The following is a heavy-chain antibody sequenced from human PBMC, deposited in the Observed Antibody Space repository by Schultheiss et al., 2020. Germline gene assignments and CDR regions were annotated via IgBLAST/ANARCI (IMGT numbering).Heavy chain of an antibody. Sequence: GGSLRLSCAASGFTFSSYGMHWVRQAPGKGLEWVAVIWYDGSNKYYADSVKGRFTISRDNSKNTLYLQMNSLRAEDTAVYYCAKLGYCSSTSCLRGGYYYYGMDVWGQGTTVTVS. D-gene: IGHD2-2*01. CDR2: IWYDGSNK. V-gene: IGHV3-33*06. CDR3: AKLGYCSSTSCLRGGYYYYGMDV. CDR1: GFTFSSYG. J-gene: IGHJ6*02.